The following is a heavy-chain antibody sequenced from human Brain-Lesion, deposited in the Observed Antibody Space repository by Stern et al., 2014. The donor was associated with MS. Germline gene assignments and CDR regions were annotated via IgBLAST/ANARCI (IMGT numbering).Heavy chain of an antibody. Sequence: QVQLQESGPGLVKPSGTLSLTCAVSGGSISSSNWWSWVRQSPGKGLEWIGEIYHSGGTKYSPSFESRVIISLDKSKNQFSLKLSYVTAADTAVYYCARELPDLNAFDIWGQGTMVTVSS. CDR1: GGSISSSNW. CDR2: IYHSGGT. D-gene: IGHD1-14*01. J-gene: IGHJ3*02. V-gene: IGHV4-4*02. CDR3: ARELPDLNAFDI.